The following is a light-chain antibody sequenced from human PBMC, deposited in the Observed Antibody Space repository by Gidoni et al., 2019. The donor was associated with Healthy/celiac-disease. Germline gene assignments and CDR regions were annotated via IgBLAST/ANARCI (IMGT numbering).Light chain of an antibody. Sequence: DIVMTQSQDSLAVSLGERATINCKSSQSVLYSSNNKNYLAWYQQKPGQPPKLLIYWASTRESGVPERFSGSGSGTDFTLTISSLQAEDVAVYYCQQYYSTPRTFGQGTKLEIK. CDR1: QSVLYSSNNKNY. CDR2: WAS. CDR3: QQYYSTPRT. V-gene: IGKV4-1*01. J-gene: IGKJ2*01.